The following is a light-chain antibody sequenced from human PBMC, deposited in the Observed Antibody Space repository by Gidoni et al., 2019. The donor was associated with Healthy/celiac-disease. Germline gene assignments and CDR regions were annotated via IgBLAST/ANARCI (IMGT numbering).Light chain of an antibody. CDR2: DVS. J-gene: IGLJ2*01. Sequence: QSALTQPASVSGSPGQSITISCTGTSRYVGGYNYVSWYQQHPGKAPKLMIYDVSNRPSGVSNRFSGSKSGNTASLTISGLQAEDEADYYCSSYTSSSTQFGGGTKLTVL. V-gene: IGLV2-14*01. CDR1: SRYVGGYNY. CDR3: SSYTSSSTQ.